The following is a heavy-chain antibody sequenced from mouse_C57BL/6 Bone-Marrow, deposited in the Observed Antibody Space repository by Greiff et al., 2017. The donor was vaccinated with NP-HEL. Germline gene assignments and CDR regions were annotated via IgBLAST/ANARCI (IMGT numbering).Heavy chain of an antibody. CDR3: TREVIYYYGSSPFDY. Sequence: EVQVVESGEGLVKPGGSLKLSCAASGFTFSSYAMSWVRQTPEKRLEWVAYISSGGDYIYYADTVKGRFTISSDNARNTLYLQMSSLKSEDTAMYYCTREVIYYYGSSPFDYWGQGTTLTVSS. D-gene: IGHD1-1*01. V-gene: IGHV5-9-1*02. CDR1: GFTFSSYA. J-gene: IGHJ2*01. CDR2: ISSGGDYI.